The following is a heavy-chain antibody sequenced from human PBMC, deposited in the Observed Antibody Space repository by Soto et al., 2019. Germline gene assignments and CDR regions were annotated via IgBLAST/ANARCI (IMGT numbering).Heavy chain of an antibody. CDR1: GFTFSSYA. D-gene: IGHD1-1*01. V-gene: IGHV3-30-3*01. Sequence: QVQLVESGGGVVQPGRSLRLSCAASGFTFSSYAMHWVRQAPGKGLEWVAVISYDGSNKYYADSVKGRFTISRDNSKNTLYLQMNSLRAEDTAVYYCARGLVCLRYGSHFDYWGQGTLVTVSS. CDR3: ARGLVCLRYGSHFDY. CDR2: ISYDGSNK. J-gene: IGHJ4*02.